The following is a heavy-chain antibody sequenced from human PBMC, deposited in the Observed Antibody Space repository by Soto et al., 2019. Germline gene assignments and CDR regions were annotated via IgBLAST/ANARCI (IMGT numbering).Heavy chain of an antibody. D-gene: IGHD3-10*01. Sequence: GGALRLSCAASGFTFISDWMHWFRQAPGKGLVWVSRIDSGGRTTTYADSVKGRFTISRDNAKNTLYLQMNGLRAEDTALYYCARWFSYGNFDYFDCWGQGTQVTVSS. CDR2: IDSGGRTT. J-gene: IGHJ4*02. CDR3: ARWFSYGNFDYFDC. CDR1: GFTFISDW. V-gene: IGHV3-74*01.